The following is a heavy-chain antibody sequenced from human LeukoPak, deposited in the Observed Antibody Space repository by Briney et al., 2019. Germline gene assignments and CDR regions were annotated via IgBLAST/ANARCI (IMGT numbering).Heavy chain of an antibody. D-gene: IGHD3-9*01. CDR2: ISYDGSNK. Sequence: GGSLRLSCAASGFTFSTYTMHWVRQAPGKGLEWVAVISYDGSNKYYADSVKGRFTISRDNSKNTLYLQMNSLRAEDTAVYYCARSGLRYFGGGDYYMDVWGKGTTVTVSS. J-gene: IGHJ6*03. CDR1: GFTFSTYT. V-gene: IGHV3-30-3*01. CDR3: ARSGLRYFGGGDYYMDV.